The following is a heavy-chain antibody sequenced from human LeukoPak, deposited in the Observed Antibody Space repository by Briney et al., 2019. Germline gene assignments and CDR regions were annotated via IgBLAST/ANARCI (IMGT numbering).Heavy chain of an antibody. D-gene: IGHD3-3*01. CDR2: MSDDGST. J-gene: IGHJ4*02. CDR1: GFSVSNNY. CDR3: ARDGGRSGCAH. Sequence: GGSLRLSCEVSGFSVSNNYMSWVRQAPGKGLEWVSVMSDDGSTHYADSVKGRSIVSRDNSKNTFYLQMNSVRVEDTAVYYCARDGGRSGCAHWGQGAVATVSS. V-gene: IGHV3-53*01.